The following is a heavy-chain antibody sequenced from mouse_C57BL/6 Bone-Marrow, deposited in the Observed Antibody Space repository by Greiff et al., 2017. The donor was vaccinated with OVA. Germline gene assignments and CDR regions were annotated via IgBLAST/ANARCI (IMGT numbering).Heavy chain of an antibody. CDR1: GYTFTSYG. CDR3: ARRTGGVFAY. Sequence: QVQLKESGAELARPGASVKLSCKASGYTFTSYGISWVKQRTGPGLEWIGEIYPRSGNTYYNEKFKGKATLTADKSSSTAYMELRSLTSEDSAVYFCARRTGGVFAYWGQGTLVTVSA. V-gene: IGHV1-81*01. CDR2: IYPRSGNT. J-gene: IGHJ3*01. D-gene: IGHD4-1*01.